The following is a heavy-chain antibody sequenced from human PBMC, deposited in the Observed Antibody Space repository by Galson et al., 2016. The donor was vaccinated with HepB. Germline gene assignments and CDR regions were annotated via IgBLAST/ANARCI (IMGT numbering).Heavy chain of an antibody. J-gene: IGHJ4*02. CDR3: ARQKESREYGGNSPDY. D-gene: IGHD4-23*01. Sequence: SLRLSCAVSGFTFSRHWMSWVRQAPGKGLEWMANVDLGDGAKYYVNSVAGRFTISRNNARNSLYLQMNSLRAEDTALYYCARQKESREYGGNSPDYWGQGTLVTVSS. V-gene: IGHV3-7*01. CDR1: GFTFSRHW. CDR2: VDLGDGAK.